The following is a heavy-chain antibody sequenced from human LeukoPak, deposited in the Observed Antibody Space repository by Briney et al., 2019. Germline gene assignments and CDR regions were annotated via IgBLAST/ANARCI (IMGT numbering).Heavy chain of an antibody. CDR1: GYTFTGYY. D-gene: IGHD6-19*01. V-gene: IGHV1-8*02. J-gene: IGHJ4*02. CDR2: MNPNSGNT. Sequence: ASVKVPCKASGYTFTGYYMHWVRQAPGQGLEWMGWMNPNSGNTGYAQKFQGRVTMTRNTSISTAYMELSSLRSEDTAVYYCARGQFGSSGWSDYWGQGTLVTVSS. CDR3: ARGQFGSSGWSDY.